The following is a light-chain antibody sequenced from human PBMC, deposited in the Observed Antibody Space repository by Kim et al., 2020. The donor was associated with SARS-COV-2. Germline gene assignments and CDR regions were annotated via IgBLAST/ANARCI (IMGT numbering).Light chain of an antibody. CDR2: EVN. J-gene: IGLJ1*01. CDR3: TSYAGSNNLDV. V-gene: IGLV2-8*01. Sequence: QSVTISCTGTSSDIGAYKYFSWYQQHPGKAPKLMIYEVNRRPSGVPDRFSGSKSGNTASLTVSGLQAEDEADYYCTSYAGSNNLDVFGTGTKVTVL. CDR1: SSDIGAYKY.